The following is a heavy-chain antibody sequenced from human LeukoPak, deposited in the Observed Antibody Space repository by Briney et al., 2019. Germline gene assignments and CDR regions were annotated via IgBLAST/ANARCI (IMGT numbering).Heavy chain of an antibody. D-gene: IGHD3-9*01. V-gene: IGHV3-23*01. J-gene: IGHJ6*02. Sequence: QTGGSLRLSCAASGFTFSSYAMSWVRQAPGKGLEWVSGISGSGGSTHYADSVKDRFTISRDNSKNTLSLQMNSLRTEDTALYYCARDSAVTIFFSPLMDVWGQGTTVTVSS. CDR3: ARDSAVTIFFSPLMDV. CDR2: ISGSGGST. CDR1: GFTFSSYA.